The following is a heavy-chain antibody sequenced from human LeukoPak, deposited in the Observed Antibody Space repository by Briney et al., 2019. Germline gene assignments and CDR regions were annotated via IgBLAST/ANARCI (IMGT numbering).Heavy chain of an antibody. V-gene: IGHV5-51*01. D-gene: IGHD3-10*01. CDR1: GYRFTSYW. J-gene: IGHJ4*02. CDR2: IYPGDSDT. CDR3: ARLSEDYGSGSYSNYFDY. Sequence: GESLKISFQGSGYRFTSYWIGWVRPMPGKGLGWMGIIYPGDSDTRYSPSFQGQVTISADKSISTAYLQWSSLKASDTAMYYCARLSEDYGSGSYSNYFDYWGQGTLVTVSS.